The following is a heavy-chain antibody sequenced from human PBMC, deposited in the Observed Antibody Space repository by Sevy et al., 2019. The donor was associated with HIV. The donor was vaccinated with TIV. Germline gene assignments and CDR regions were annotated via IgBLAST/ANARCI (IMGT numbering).Heavy chain of an antibody. CDR1: GFPFTNHG. V-gene: IGHV3-33*08. CDR2: MWFDGSNK. D-gene: IGHD4-17*01. J-gene: IGHJ5*02. CDR3: ARVREFYDHGEYGPTSAPDL. Sequence: GGSLRLSCEASGFPFTNHGVHWVRQAPGKGLAWVALMWFDGSNKYYADSVKGRFTVSRDHSKNTLYLQMNSLRADDTAIYYCARVREFYDHGEYGPTSAPDLWGQGTLVTVSS.